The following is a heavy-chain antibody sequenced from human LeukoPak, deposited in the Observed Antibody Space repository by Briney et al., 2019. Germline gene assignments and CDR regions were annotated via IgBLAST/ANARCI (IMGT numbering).Heavy chain of an antibody. V-gene: IGHV3-21*01. CDR2: ISSGSSYI. J-gene: IGHJ4*02. D-gene: IGHD2-15*01. Sequence: PGGSLRLSCAASGFTFSSYSMNWVRQAPGKGLEWVSSISSGSSYIYYADSVKGRFTISRDNAKNSLYLQMNSLRAEDTAVYYCARETWAAMSALSFDYWGQGTLVTVSS. CDR1: GFTFSSYS. CDR3: ARETWAAMSALSFDY.